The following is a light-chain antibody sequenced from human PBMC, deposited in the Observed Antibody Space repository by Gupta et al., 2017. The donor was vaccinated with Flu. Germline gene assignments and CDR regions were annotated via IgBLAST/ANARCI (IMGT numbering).Light chain of an antibody. V-gene: IGLV1-44*01. J-gene: IGLJ1*01. CDR2: GYH. CDR3: AAWAVSLNGHFV. CDR1: SSNIGRYT. Sequence: QSVLAQPPSASGTPGQRVTISCSGSSSNIGRYTVNWYQQVPGTAPTLLIYGYHHRPPGVPVRFSGSKSGTSASLAISRLQSEDEADYYYAAWAVSLNGHFVFGTGTEVTVL.